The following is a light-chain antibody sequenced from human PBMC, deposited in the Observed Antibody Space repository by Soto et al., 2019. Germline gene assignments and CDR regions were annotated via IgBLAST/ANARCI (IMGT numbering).Light chain of an antibody. CDR2: RAS. Sequence: CRASQSISSWLAWYQQKPGKAPKLLIYRASTLQSGVPSRFSVSGSGTEYILTMRSLHPDYFAIYYCQLYNTASGTFSEGTKVDIK. CDR3: QLYNTASGT. J-gene: IGKJ1*01. V-gene: IGKV1-5*03. CDR1: QSISSW.